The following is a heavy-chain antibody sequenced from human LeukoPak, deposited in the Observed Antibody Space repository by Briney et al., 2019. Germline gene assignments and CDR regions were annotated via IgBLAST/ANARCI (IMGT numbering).Heavy chain of an antibody. CDR2: IYFSGST. V-gene: IGHV4-59*01. CDR3: ARGEALRQNYGMDV. CDR1: GGSINGYY. J-gene: IGHJ6*02. Sequence: SETLSLTCTVSGGSINGYYWNWVRQPPRKGLEWIGYIYFSGSTNYNPSLQSRVTISVDTSKNQFSLKLNSVTAADTAVYFCARGEALRQNYGMDVWGQGTTVTVSS.